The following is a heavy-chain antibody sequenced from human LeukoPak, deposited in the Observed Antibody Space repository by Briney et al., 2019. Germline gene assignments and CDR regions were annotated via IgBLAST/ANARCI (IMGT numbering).Heavy chain of an antibody. D-gene: IGHD4-17*01. J-gene: IGHJ2*01. V-gene: IGHV3-7*01. CDR2: IKQDGSEK. CDR3: ARDPDYGDYVGWYFDL. CDR1: GFTFSSYG. Sequence: GGSLRLSCAASGFTFSSYGMHWVRQAPGKGLEWVANIKQDGSEKYYVDSVKGRFTISRDNAKNSLYLQMNSLRAEDTAVYYCARDPDYGDYVGWYFDLWGRGTLVTVSS.